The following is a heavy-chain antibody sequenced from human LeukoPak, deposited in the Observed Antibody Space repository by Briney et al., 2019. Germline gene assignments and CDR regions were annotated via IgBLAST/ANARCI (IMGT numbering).Heavy chain of an antibody. J-gene: IGHJ4*02. CDR2: IYYSGST. Sequence: SQTLSLTCTVSGGSISSGDYYWSWIRQPPGKGLEWIGYIYYSGSTYYNPSLKSRVTLSVDTSKNQFSLKLSSVTAADTAVYYCARDLLNEGNHLDYWGQGTLVTVSS. V-gene: IGHV4-30-4*01. D-gene: IGHD4-23*01. CDR1: GGSISSGDYY. CDR3: ARDLLNEGNHLDY.